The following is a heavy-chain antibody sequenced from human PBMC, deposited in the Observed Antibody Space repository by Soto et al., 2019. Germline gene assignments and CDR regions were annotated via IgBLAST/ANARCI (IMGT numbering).Heavy chain of an antibody. D-gene: IGHD5-12*01. Sequence: PAGSLRLSCAASGFTVSSTYMSWVRQAPGKGLEWTSIIYSGGSTFYADSVKGRFTISRDNSKNTLYLQMNSLRAEDTAVYYCARGVPITPGTFDYRGQGTLVTVSS. CDR3: ARGVPITPGTFDY. V-gene: IGHV3-53*01. J-gene: IGHJ4*02. CDR1: GFTVSSTY. CDR2: IYSGGST.